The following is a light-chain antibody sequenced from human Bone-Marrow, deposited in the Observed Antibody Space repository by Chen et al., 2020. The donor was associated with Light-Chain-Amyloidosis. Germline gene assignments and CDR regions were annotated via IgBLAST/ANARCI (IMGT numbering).Light chain of an antibody. J-gene: IGLJ2*01. CDR2: DVT. Sequence: QSALTQPRSVSGSPGQSVTIPCTGTSSDVTGYNYVSCYKQHPGKAPKLMIYDVTKRPSGGPDRFSGATSGNTASPVIAVLQAEDEADYYCCSYAGRYVVVGGGTKLTVL. V-gene: IGLV2-11*01. CDR1: SSDVTGYNY. CDR3: CSYAGRYVV.